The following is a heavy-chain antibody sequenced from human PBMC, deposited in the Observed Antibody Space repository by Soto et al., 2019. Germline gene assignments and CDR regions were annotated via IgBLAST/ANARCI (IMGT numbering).Heavy chain of an antibody. J-gene: IGHJ4*02. D-gene: IGHD6-13*01. CDR2: IKQDGSEK. Sequence: GGSLRLSCAASGFTFSSYWMSWVRQAPGKGLEWVANIKQDGSEKYYVDSVKGRFTISRDNAKNSLYLQMNSLRAEDTAVYYCARDSIAAAGIFDYWGQGTLVTVSS. CDR1: GFTFSSYW. CDR3: ARDSIAAAGIFDY. V-gene: IGHV3-7*01.